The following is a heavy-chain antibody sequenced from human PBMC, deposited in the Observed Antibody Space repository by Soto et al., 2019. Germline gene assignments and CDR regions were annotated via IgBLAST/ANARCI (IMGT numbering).Heavy chain of an antibody. CDR2: INHSGST. CDR3: ARWAWNIVVVPSARRAPYYYYYGMDV. Sequence: PSETLSLTCAVYGGSFSGYYWSWIRQPPGKGLVWIGEINHSGSTNYNPSLKSRVTISVDTSKNQFSLKLSSVTAADTAVYYCARWAWNIVVVPSARRAPYYYYYGMDVWGQGTTVTVS. D-gene: IGHD2-2*01. J-gene: IGHJ6*02. CDR1: GGSFSGYY. V-gene: IGHV4-34*01.